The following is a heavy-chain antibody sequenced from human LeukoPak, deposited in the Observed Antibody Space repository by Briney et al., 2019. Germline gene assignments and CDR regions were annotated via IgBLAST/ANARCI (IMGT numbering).Heavy chain of an antibody. J-gene: IGHJ3*02. Sequence: SETLSLTCAVYGGSFSGYYWSWIRQPPGKGLEWIGEINHSGSTNCNPSLKSRVTISVDTSKNQFSLKLSSVTAADTAVYYCQVYYYDSSGYPDAFDIWGQGTMVTVSS. D-gene: IGHD3-22*01. CDR3: QVYYYDSSGYPDAFDI. CDR1: GGSFSGYY. V-gene: IGHV4-34*01. CDR2: INHSGST.